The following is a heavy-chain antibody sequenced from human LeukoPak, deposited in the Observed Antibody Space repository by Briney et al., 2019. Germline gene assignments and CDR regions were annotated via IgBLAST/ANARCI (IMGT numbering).Heavy chain of an antibody. V-gene: IGHV3-7*01. CDR3: ARMGAGMHFFFLDL. Sequence: GGSPRLSSESSAYSCRSHWKTWGRPLPLQWPEWVANIRQDESERYFADSVKGRFTISRDNAKNSVFLQMNSLRAEDTALYYCARMGAGMHFFFLDLWGQGTLVTVSS. D-gene: IGHD3-3*02. J-gene: IGHJ4*02. CDR2: IRQDESER. CDR1: AYSCRSHW.